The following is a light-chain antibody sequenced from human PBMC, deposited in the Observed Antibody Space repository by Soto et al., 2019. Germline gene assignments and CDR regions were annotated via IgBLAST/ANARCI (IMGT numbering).Light chain of an antibody. V-gene: IGKV3-15*01. J-gene: IGKJ2*01. CDR2: GAS. CDR1: QTVGDN. CDR3: LQTYSAPYT. Sequence: ETAMTQSPVTLSLSPGERATLSCRASQTVGDNVAWYRQKPGQPPSLLIYGASTRAPGVPARFSGSGSGRDFTLTINSVQPEDFATYSCLQTYSAPYTFGQGTRLEI.